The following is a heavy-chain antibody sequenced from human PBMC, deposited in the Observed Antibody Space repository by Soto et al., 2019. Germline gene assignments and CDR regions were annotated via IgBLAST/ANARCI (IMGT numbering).Heavy chain of an antibody. V-gene: IGHV3-30-3*01. J-gene: IGHJ3*01. CDR1: GFTFSTYA. CDR2: VTFDGSNK. Sequence: PGESLRLSCAASGFTFSTYALHWVRQAPGKGLEWVATVTFDGSNKYHADSVEGRFTISRDDSKNTLYLQLNSLRAEDTAVYYCGRITLKTSVDTFDFWGQGTMVTVSS. CDR3: GRITLKTSVDTFDF. D-gene: IGHD3-22*01.